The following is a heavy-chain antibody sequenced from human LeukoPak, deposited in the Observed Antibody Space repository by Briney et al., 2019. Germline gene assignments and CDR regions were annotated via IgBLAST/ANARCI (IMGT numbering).Heavy chain of an antibody. CDR3: ARDVGCSSTSCYAHFDY. J-gene: IGHJ4*02. V-gene: IGHV1-18*04. CDR1: GYTFTSYG. CDR2: ISAYNGNT. Sequence: ASVKVSCKASGYTFTSYGISWVRQAPGQGLEWMGWISAYNGNTNYAHKLQGRVTMTTDTSTSTAYMELRSLRSDDTAVYYCARDVGCSSTSCYAHFDYWGQGTLVTVSS. D-gene: IGHD2-2*01.